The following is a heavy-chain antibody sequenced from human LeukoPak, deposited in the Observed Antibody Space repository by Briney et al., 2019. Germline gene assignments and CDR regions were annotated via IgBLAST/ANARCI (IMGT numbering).Heavy chain of an antibody. CDR2: IKQDGSEK. V-gene: IGHV3-7*04. CDR1: GFYFSSYW. J-gene: IGHJ6*02. D-gene: IGHD6-19*01. CDR3: ARWGIAVAATYYGMDV. Sequence: GGSLRLSCAASGFYFSSYWMSWVRQAPGKGLEWVANIKQDGSEKYYVDSVKGRFTISRDNAKNSLYLQMNSLRAEDTAVYYCARWGIAVAATYYGMDVWGQGTTVTVSS.